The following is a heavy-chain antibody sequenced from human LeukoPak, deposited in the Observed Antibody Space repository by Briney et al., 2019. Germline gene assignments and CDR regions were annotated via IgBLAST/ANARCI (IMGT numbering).Heavy chain of an antibody. CDR3: ARVKFPTSMTTVTTMYYFDY. CDR1: SGSISSGSYY. V-gene: IGHV4-61*02. Sequence: SETLSLTCTVSSGSISSGSYYWSWIRQPAGKGLEWIGRIYTRGSTTYNPSLKSRATISLDTSENHFSLKLSSVTAADTAVYYCARVKFPTSMTTVTTMYYFDYWGQGTLVTVSS. D-gene: IGHD4-17*01. CDR2: IYTRGST. J-gene: IGHJ4*02.